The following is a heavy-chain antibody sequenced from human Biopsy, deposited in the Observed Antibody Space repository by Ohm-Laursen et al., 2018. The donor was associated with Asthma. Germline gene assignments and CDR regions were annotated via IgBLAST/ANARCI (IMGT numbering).Heavy chain of an antibody. CDR2: HDHEEGGT. Sequence: GPSVKVSCKISGYSLTDLSMHWVRQAPGQGLEWMGGHDHEEGGTVNARRFQGRVTMTEDTSTDTAYMELSSLSSDDTAVYYCASDFPKDYVRYNFQFWGQGILVTVSS. CDR1: GYSLTDLS. V-gene: IGHV1-24*01. J-gene: IGHJ4*02. CDR3: ASDFPKDYVRYNFQF. D-gene: IGHD4-17*01.